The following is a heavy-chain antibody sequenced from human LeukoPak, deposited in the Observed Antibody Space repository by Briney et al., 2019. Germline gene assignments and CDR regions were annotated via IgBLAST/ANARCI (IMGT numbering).Heavy chain of an antibody. CDR2: IKHDGSDK. Sequence: GGSLRLSCSASGFTFSNYWMTWVRQSPGKGLEWVAIIKHDGSDKYCVDSVKGRFTISRDNAKDSLYLQMSSLRAEDTAVYYCARGGHRQKEFWGQGTLVTVSS. CDR1: GFTFSNYW. CDR3: ARGGHRQKEF. V-gene: IGHV3-7*01. J-gene: IGHJ4*02. D-gene: IGHD3-10*01.